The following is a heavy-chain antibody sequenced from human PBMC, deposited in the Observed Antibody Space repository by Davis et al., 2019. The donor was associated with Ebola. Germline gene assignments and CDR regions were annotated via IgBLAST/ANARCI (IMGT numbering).Heavy chain of an antibody. J-gene: IGHJ4*02. CDR1: GFTFSSYG. V-gene: IGHV3-30*19. CDR2: IRFDGTEK. D-gene: IGHD3-10*01. Sequence: GGSLRLSCAASGFTFSSYGMHWVRQAPGKGLEWVAVIRFDGTEKYYADPVKGRFTISRHNSKNTLYLQMNSLRAEDTAVYYCAREGRVGSGSFDYWGQGTLVTVSS. CDR3: AREGRVGSGSFDY.